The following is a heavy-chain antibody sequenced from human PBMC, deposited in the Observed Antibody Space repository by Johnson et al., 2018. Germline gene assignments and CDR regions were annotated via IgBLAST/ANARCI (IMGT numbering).Heavy chain of an antibody. CDR3: AREVPLLVPGSFDI. CDR2: ISYDGSNK. Sequence: QVQLVQSGGGLVQPGGSLRLSCAASGFTFSSYAMHWVRQAPGKGLEWVAVISYDGSNKYYVDSVKGRFTISRDNSKNTLYLQMNSLSAEDTAVYYCAREVPLLVPGSFDIWGQGTMVTVSS. V-gene: IGHV3-30-3*01. J-gene: IGHJ3*02. D-gene: IGHD2-15*01. CDR1: GFTFSSYA.